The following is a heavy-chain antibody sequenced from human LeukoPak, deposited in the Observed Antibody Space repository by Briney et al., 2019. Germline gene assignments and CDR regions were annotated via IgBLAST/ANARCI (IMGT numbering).Heavy chain of an antibody. CDR1: GFTFSSYE. V-gene: IGHV3-48*03. CDR2: ITNRGSGSTI. D-gene: IGHD6-25*01. CDR3: AREHSSSGWGYFDY. Sequence: GGSLRLSCAASGFTFSSYEMNWVRQAPGKGLEWVSYITNRGSGSTIYYAGSVKGRFTVSRDDAKNSLYLQMNSLRVEDTAVHYCAREHSSSGWGYFDYWGQGALVTVSS. J-gene: IGHJ4*02.